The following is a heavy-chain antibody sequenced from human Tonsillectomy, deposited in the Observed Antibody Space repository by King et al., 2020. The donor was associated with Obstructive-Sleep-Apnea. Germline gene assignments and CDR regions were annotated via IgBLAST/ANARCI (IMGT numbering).Heavy chain of an antibody. CDR1: GFTFSSYS. V-gene: IGHV3-21*01. CDR3: ARSGDDILTGYPYYYYYGMDV. Sequence: VQLVESGGGLVKPGGSLRLSCAASGFTFSSYSMNWVRQAPGKGLEWVSSISSSSSYIYYADSVKGRFTISRDNAKNSLYLQMNSLRAEDTAVYYCARSGDDILTGYPYYYYYGMDVWGQGTTVTVSS. J-gene: IGHJ6*02. D-gene: IGHD3-9*01. CDR2: ISSSSSYI.